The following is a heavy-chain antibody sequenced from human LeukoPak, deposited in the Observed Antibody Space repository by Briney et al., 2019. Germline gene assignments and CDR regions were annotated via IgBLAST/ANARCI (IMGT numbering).Heavy chain of an antibody. CDR2: ISYNGSNK. D-gene: IGHD3-3*01. CDR3: ATLRLLEWRPYYYYMDV. J-gene: IGHJ6*03. Sequence: GGSLRLSCAASGFTFSSYGMHWVRQAPGKGLEWVAVISYNGSNKYYADSVKGRFTISRDNSKNSLYLQMNSLRAEDTAVYYCATLRLLEWRPYYYYMDVWGKGTTVTVSS. V-gene: IGHV3-30*03. CDR1: GFTFSSYG.